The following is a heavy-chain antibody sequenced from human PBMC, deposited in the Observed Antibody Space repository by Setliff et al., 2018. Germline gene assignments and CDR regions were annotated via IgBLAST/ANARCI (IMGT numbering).Heavy chain of an antibody. CDR1: GGSISSGSYY. Sequence: SETLSLTCTVSGGSISSGSYYWSWIRQPAGKGLEWIGRIYTRGSTNYNPSLKSRVTISVDTSKNQFSLKLSSVTAADTAVYYCARVRWELYFDYWGQGTLVTVSS. CDR3: ARVRWELYFDY. J-gene: IGHJ4*02. V-gene: IGHV4-61*02. D-gene: IGHD1-26*01. CDR2: IYTRGST.